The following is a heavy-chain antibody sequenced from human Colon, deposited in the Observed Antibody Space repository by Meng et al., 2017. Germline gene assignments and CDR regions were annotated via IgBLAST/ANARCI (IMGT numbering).Heavy chain of an antibody. CDR1: GGSISTGGYY. V-gene: IGHV4-31*01. J-gene: IGHJ4*02. CDR2: IYYSGST. CDR3: ARVRRSGDDFDY. Sequence: QVQRQESGPGIVKPSQTLSLTCTVSGGSISTGGYYWSWIRQLPGKGLEWIGYIYYSGSTYYNPSLRSLVSISVDTSKNQFSLRLTSVTAADTAVYYCARVRRSGDDFDYWGQGTLVTVSS. D-gene: IGHD1-26*01.